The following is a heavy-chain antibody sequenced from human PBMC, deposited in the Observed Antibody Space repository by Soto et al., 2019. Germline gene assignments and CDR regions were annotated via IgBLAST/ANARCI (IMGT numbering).Heavy chain of an antibody. CDR1: GFTVSSNY. Sequence: EVQLVESGGGLVQPGGSLRLSCAASGFTVSSNYMSWVSQAQGKGLEWVSVIYSGGSTNYADSVKGRFTISRDNSKNTLYLQMNSLRAEDTAMYYCAREVHDCSGYYWGSDGMDVWGQGTTVTVSS. J-gene: IGHJ6*02. D-gene: IGHD3-22*01. CDR2: IYSGGST. V-gene: IGHV3-66*01. CDR3: AREVHDCSGYYWGSDGMDV.